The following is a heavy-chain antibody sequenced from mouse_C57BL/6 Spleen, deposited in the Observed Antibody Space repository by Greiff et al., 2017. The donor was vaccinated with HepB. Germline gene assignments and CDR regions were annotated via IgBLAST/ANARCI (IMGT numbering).Heavy chain of an antibody. D-gene: IGHD2-5*01. CDR2: IYPGDGDT. J-gene: IGHJ2*01. CDR3: ARSAYYSNYFDY. CDR1: GYAFSSYW. V-gene: IGHV1-80*01. Sequence: VQLQESGAELVKPGASVKISCKASGYAFSSYWMNWVKQRPGKGLEWIGQIYPGDGDTNYNGKFKGKATLTADKSSSTAYMQLSSLTSEDSAVYFCARSAYYSNYFDYWGQGTTLTVSS.